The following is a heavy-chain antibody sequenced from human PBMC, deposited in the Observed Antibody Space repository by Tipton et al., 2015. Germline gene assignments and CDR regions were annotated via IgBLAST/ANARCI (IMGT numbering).Heavy chain of an antibody. J-gene: IGHJ4*02. CDR3: ASPSLPHDRGDYYFQS. CDR1: AYSISSDYY. V-gene: IGHV4-38-2*01. Sequence: TLSLTCAVSAYSISSDYYWGWIRQPPGKGLEWIGSISHSGNTSYNPSLKSRVTMSRDTSKNQFSLKLTSVTAADTAVYYCASPSLPHDRGDYYFQSWGQGTLVTVSS. D-gene: IGHD2-21*02. CDR2: ISHSGNT.